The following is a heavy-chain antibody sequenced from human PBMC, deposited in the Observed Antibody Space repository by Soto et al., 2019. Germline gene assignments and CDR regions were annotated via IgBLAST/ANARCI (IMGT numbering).Heavy chain of an antibody. V-gene: IGHV3-30*04. CDR3: AKPEYAFRGYLAFDI. CDR1: GFTFGSYA. D-gene: IGHD5-12*01. J-gene: IGHJ3*02. Sequence: GGSLRLSCSASGFTFGSYAFHWVRQASGKGLEWVAVINHNGSNRYYADSVKGRFTISRDNSKNTLYLQMNSLRAEDTAVYYCAKPEYAFRGYLAFDIWGQGTMVTVSS. CDR2: INHNGSNR.